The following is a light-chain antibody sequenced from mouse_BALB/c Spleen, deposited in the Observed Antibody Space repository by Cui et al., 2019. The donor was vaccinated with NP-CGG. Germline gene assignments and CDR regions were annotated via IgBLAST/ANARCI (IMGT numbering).Light chain of an antibody. V-gene: IGLV1*01. CDR3: ALWYSNHWV. Sequence: QAVVTQESALTPSPGETVPLTCRASTGAVTTNNYANWVQEKPDHLFTGLIGGTNNRVPGVPARFSGSLIGDKAALTITGAQTEDEAIYFCALWYSNHWVFGGGTKLTLL. CDR1: TGAVTTNNY. CDR2: GTN. J-gene: IGLJ1*01.